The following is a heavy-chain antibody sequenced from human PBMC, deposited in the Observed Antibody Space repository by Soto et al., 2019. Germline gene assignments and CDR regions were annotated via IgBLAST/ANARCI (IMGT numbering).Heavy chain of an antibody. CDR1: GYTFTSYG. CDR2: ISAYNGNT. D-gene: IGHD3-22*01. J-gene: IGHJ4*02. V-gene: IGHV1-18*01. CDR3: AREPSAYYYDSRGYHYFDY. Sequence: GASVKVSCKASGYTFTSYGISWVRQAPGQGLEWMGWISAYNGNTNYAQKLQGRVTMTTDTSTSTAYMELRSLRSDDTAMYYCAREPSAYYYDSRGYHYFDYWGQGTLVTVS.